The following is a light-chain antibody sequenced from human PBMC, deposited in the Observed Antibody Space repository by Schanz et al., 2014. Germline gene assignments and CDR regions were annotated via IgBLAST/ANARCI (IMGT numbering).Light chain of an antibody. CDR2: GAS. CDR1: QSVSSSY. Sequence: EIVLTQSPGTLSLSPGERATLSCRASQSVSSSYLAWFQQKPGQAPRLLIYGASTRATGLPARFSGSGSGTDFTLTISSLEPEDFAVYYCQQYGSSPFTFGPGTKVDIK. CDR3: QQYGSSPFT. V-gene: IGKV3-20*01. J-gene: IGKJ3*01.